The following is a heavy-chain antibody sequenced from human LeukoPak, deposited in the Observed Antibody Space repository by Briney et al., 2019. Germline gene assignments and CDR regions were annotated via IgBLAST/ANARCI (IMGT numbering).Heavy chain of an antibody. Sequence: GRSLRLSCAASGFAFNTYAMHWVRQAPGQGLEWVALIWHDGSHKFYSHSVRGQFTISRDNSKDTVSLQMNNLRPEDTAVYYCAREIFGSGSYPYFWGQGTLVTVSS. V-gene: IGHV3-33*01. CDR1: GFAFNTYA. CDR3: AREIFGSGSYPYF. CDR2: IWHDGSHK. D-gene: IGHD3-10*01. J-gene: IGHJ4*02.